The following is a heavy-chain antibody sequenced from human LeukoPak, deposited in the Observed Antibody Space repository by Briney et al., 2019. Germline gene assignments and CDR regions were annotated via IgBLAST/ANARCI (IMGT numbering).Heavy chain of an antibody. J-gene: IGHJ3*02. Sequence: GASVKVSCKASGYTFTGYYMHWVRQAPGQGLEWMGWINPNSGGTNYAQKFQGRVTMTRDTSISTAYMELSRLRSDDTAVYYCARSQQWLAYDAFDIWGQGTMVTVSS. CDR3: ARSQQWLAYDAFDI. V-gene: IGHV1-2*02. CDR2: INPNSGGT. CDR1: GYTFTGYY. D-gene: IGHD6-19*01.